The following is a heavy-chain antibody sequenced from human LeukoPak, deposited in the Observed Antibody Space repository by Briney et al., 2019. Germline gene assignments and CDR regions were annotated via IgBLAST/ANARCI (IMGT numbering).Heavy chain of an antibody. J-gene: IGHJ4*02. CDR2: IYHSGST. D-gene: IGHD5-12*01. CDR3: ARERGYGFDY. CDR1: GGSISSGGYS. Sequence: PSQTLSLTCAVSGGSISSGGYSWSWIRQPPGKGLEWIGYIYHSGSTYYNPSLKSRVTISVDRSKNQFSLKLSSVTAADTAVYYCARERGYGFDYWGQGTLVTVSS. V-gene: IGHV4-30-2*01.